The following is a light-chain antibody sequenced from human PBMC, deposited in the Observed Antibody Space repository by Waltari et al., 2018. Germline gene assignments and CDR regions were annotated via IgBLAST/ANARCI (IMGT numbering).Light chain of an antibody. CDR2: DVS. CDR1: SSDVGGYNY. J-gene: IGLJ2*01. Sequence: QSALTQPASVSGSPGQSITISCTGTSSDVGGYNYVSWYQQYPDKAPKPMIYDVSKPPSGVSNRFSGSKSGNTASLTISGLQAEDEADYYCCSYAGSSTHVLFGGGTKLTVL. CDR3: CSYAGSSTHVL. V-gene: IGLV2-23*02.